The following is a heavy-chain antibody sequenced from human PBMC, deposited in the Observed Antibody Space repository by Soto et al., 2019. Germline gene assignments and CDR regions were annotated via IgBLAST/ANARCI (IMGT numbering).Heavy chain of an antibody. D-gene: IGHD2-2*01. V-gene: IGHV3-23*01. CDR1: GFTFSSYV. Sequence: EVQLLESGGGLVQPGEFLRLSCAASGFTFSSYVMTWVRQTPGKGLEWVSTITTAGTGTYYADSVNGRFTVSRDNSGNTLYRQMSSLRGEDTARYYCARGYCGSTSCTRGYFDWWGQGTLVIVSS. CDR3: ARGYCGSTSCTRGYFDW. CDR2: ITTAGTGT. J-gene: IGHJ4*02.